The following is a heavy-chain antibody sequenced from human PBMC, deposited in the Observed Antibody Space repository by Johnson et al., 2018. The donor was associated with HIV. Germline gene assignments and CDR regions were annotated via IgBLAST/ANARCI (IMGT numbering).Heavy chain of an antibody. CDR2: ISYDGSNK. CDR3: AKSFLMGADDALDI. CDR1: GFTFSSYW. J-gene: IGHJ3*02. Sequence: VQLVEYGGGLIQPGGSLRLSCAASGFTFSSYWMHWVRQGPGKGLEWVAVISYDGSNKYYADSVKGRFTISRDNSKNTLYLQMNSLRAEDTAVFYCAKSFLMGADDALDIWGQGTVVTVSS. D-gene: IGHD1-26*01. V-gene: IGHV3-30*18.